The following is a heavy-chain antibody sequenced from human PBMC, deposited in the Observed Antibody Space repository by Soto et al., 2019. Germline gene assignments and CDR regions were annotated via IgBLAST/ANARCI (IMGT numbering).Heavy chain of an antibody. V-gene: IGHV3-33*01. CDR1: GFTFSSYG. Sequence: QVQLVESGGGVVQPGRSLRLSCAASGFTFSSYGMHWVRRAPGKGRGWGAVIWYDGSKKYYADSVKGRFTISRDNSKNTLYLQMNSLRAEDTAVYYCAREEVSYYYGSGSYRYFDYWGQGTLVTVSS. J-gene: IGHJ4*02. CDR2: IWYDGSKK. CDR3: AREEVSYYYGSGSYRYFDY. D-gene: IGHD3-10*01.